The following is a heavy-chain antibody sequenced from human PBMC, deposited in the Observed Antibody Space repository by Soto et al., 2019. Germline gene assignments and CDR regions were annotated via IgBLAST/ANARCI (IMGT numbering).Heavy chain of an antibody. Sequence: GGSLRLSCEASGVTFSKYWMSWVRQAPGKGLEWVANINQDGSAKYYVDSVKGRFTISRDNAKKSVYLQMNSLRVEDMAVYYCAASWDYWGQGTLVTVSS. CDR2: INQDGSAK. CDR3: AASWDY. D-gene: IGHD3-16*01. CDR1: GVTFSKYW. V-gene: IGHV3-7*03. J-gene: IGHJ4*02.